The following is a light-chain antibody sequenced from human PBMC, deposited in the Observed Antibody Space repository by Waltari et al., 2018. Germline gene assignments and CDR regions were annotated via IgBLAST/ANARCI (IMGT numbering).Light chain of an antibody. Sequence: DIQMTQSPSSLSASVGDRVAITCRASQTINNFLNWYQKKPGKAPKLLIYGASTLHNGVPSRFSGSASGTDFTLIISSQQPEDFATYYCQQAYNTPVTFGPGTKVDIK. J-gene: IGKJ3*01. V-gene: IGKV1-39*01. CDR3: QQAYNTPVT. CDR2: GAS. CDR1: QTINNF.